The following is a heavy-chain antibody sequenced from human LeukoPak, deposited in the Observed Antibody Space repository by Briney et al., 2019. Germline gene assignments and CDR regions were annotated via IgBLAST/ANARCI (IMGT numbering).Heavy chain of an antibody. CDR1: GFTFSTYW. CDR3: ARAPSEIGGYYPEYFQH. V-gene: IGHV3-74*01. D-gene: IGHD3-22*01. Sequence: GGSLRLSCAASGFTFSTYWMHWVRQAPGKGLVWVSRIKSDGSTNYADSVKGRFTISRDNAKNTVSLQMNSLRPEDTGVYYCARAPSEIGGYYPEYFQHWGQGTLVTVSS. J-gene: IGHJ1*01. CDR2: IKSDGST.